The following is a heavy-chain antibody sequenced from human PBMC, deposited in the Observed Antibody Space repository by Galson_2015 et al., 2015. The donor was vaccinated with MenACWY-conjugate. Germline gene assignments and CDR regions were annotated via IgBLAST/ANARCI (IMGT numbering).Heavy chain of an antibody. J-gene: IGHJ4*02. CDR1: GFTFNNYA. Sequence: SLRLSCAASGFTFNNYAMSWVRQAPGKGLEWVSGISGNGATTNYADSVKGRFTISRDNSRYTVYLQMNSLRAEDTAVYYCAKGPSKVMAGITPDNWGQGTLVTVSS. D-gene: IGHD6-19*01. CDR3: AKGPSKVMAGITPDN. CDR2: ISGNGATT. V-gene: IGHV3-23*01.